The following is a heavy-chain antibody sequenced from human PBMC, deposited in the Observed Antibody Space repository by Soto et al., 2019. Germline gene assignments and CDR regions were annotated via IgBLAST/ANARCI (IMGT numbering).Heavy chain of an antibody. CDR1: GFTFSSYG. J-gene: IGHJ4*02. CDR2: IWYDGSNK. V-gene: IGHV3-33*01. D-gene: IGHD3-3*01. CDR3: ARDRSFGVVTYFDY. Sequence: GGSLRLSCAASGFTFSSYGMHWVRQAPGKGLEWVAVIWYDGSNKYYADSVKGRFTISRDNSKNTLYLQMNSLRAEDTAVYYCARDRSFGVVTYFDYWGQGTLVTVSS.